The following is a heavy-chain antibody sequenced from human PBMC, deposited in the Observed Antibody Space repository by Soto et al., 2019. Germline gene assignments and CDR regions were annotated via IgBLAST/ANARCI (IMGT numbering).Heavy chain of an antibody. CDR2: IYYSGST. CDR3: ASDSGYDLGGFDY. J-gene: IGHJ4*02. V-gene: IGHV4-59*08. CDR1: GGSISSYY. Sequence: PSETLSLTCTVSGGSISSYYWSWIRQPPGKRLEWIGYIYYSGSTNYNPSLKSRVTISVDTSKNQFSLKLSSVTAADTAVYYCASDSGYDLGGFDYWGQGTLVTVSS. D-gene: IGHD5-12*01.